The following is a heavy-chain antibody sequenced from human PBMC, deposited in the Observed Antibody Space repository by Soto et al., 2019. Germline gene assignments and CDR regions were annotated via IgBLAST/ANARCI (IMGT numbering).Heavy chain of an antibody. Sequence: ASVKVSCKASGGTFSRYAINWVRQAPGQGLEWMGGIIPMFGKANYAQKFQDRVTITADESTSTGYMELRGLTSEDTAVYYCARDGTLYDSSGYYYLYWGQGTLVTVSS. CDR3: ARDGTLYDSSGYYYLY. J-gene: IGHJ4*02. V-gene: IGHV1-69*13. CDR1: GGTFSRYA. CDR2: IIPMFGKA. D-gene: IGHD3-22*01.